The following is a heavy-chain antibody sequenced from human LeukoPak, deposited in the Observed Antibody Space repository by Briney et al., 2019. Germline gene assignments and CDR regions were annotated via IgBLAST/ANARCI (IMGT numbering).Heavy chain of an antibody. CDR1: GGTFSSYA. V-gene: IGHV1-69*06. J-gene: IGHJ4*02. CDR2: IIPIFGTA. D-gene: IGHD2-2*01. CDR3: ARDGGEYCSSTSCDPGY. Sequence: ASVKVSCKASGGTFSSYAISWVRQAPGQGLEWMGRIIPIFGTANYAQKFQGGVTITADKSTSTAYMELSSLRSEDTAVYYCARDGGEYCSSTSCDPGYWGQGTLVTVSS.